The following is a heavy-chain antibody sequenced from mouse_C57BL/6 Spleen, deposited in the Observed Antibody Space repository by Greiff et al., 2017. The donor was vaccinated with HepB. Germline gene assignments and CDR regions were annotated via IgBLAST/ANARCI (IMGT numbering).Heavy chain of an antibody. J-gene: IGHJ2*01. CDR3: ATLPYYFDY. CDR2: IDPSDSYT. CDR1: GYTFTSYW. D-gene: IGHD2-1*01. Sequence: QVQLQQPGAELVMPGASVKLSCKASGYTFTSYWMHWVKQRPGQGLEWIGEIDPSDSYTNYNQKFKGKSTLTVDKSSSTAYMQLSSLTSEDSAVYYCATLPYYFDYWGQGTTLTVSS. V-gene: IGHV1-69*01.